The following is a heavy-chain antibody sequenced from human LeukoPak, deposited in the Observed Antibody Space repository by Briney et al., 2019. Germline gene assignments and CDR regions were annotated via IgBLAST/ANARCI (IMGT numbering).Heavy chain of an antibody. CDR3: ARHQRGNSDAFDI. CDR1: GGSISSSNY. V-gene: IGHV4-61*01. CDR2: LYYSGRT. J-gene: IGHJ3*02. Sequence: PSETLSLTCTVSGGSISSSNYWSWIRQPPGKGLEWVGYLYYSGRTNYNPSLKSRVTMSIDTSKSQFSLKLSPVTAADTAVYYCARHQRGNSDAFDIWGQGTMVTVSS. D-gene: IGHD4-23*01.